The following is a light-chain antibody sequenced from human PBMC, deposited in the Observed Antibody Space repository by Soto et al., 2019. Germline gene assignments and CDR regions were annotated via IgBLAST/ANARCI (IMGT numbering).Light chain of an antibody. V-gene: IGKV3-15*01. J-gene: IGKJ2*01. Sequence: EIVMTQSPATLSVSPGERATLSCRASQSVRSNLAWYQQKPGQAPRLLIYGASTRATGIPARFSGSGSGTEFTLTISSLQSEDFADYYCQQYSNWPPYTFGQGTKVDIK. CDR2: GAS. CDR1: QSVRSN. CDR3: QQYSNWPPYT.